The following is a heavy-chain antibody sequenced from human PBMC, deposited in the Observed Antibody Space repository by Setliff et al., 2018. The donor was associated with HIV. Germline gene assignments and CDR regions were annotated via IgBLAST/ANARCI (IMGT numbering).Heavy chain of an antibody. Sequence: TLSLTCPVSGGSISSGSYYWSWIRQPAGKGLEWIGHIYTSGSTNYNPSLKSRVTISVDTSKNQFSLKLSSVTASDTAVYYCAREGVPAAVMWFDPWGQGTLVTVSS. J-gene: IGHJ5*02. V-gene: IGHV4-61*09. CDR2: IYTSGST. CDR3: AREGVPAAVMWFDP. D-gene: IGHD2-2*01. CDR1: GGSISSGSYY.